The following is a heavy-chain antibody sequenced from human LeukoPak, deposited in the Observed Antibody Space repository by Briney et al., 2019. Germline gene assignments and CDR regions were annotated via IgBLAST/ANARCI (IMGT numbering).Heavy chain of an antibody. CDR1: GLTFSSYA. V-gene: IGHV3-30*04. CDR3: AKGQVGATNVFDY. J-gene: IGHJ4*02. CDR2: ISYDGSNK. D-gene: IGHD1-26*01. Sequence: GGSLRLSCAASGLTFSSYAMHWVRQAPGKGLEWVAVISYDGSNKYYADSVKGRFTISRDNSKNTVYLQMNSLRAEDTAVFYCAKGQVGATNVFDYWGQGTLVTVSS.